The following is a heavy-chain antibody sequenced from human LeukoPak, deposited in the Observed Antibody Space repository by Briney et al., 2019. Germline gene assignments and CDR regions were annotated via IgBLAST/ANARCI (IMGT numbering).Heavy chain of an antibody. D-gene: IGHD6-13*01. Sequence: GRSLRLSCAASGFTFSSYGMHWVRQAPGKGLEWVAVIWYGGSNKYYADSVKGRFTISRDNSKNTLYLQMNSLRAEDTAVYYCAKSTIAAAGNGPPDYWGQGTLVTVSS. J-gene: IGHJ4*02. CDR1: GFTFSSYG. CDR2: IWYGGSNK. V-gene: IGHV3-30*18. CDR3: AKSTIAAAGNGPPDY.